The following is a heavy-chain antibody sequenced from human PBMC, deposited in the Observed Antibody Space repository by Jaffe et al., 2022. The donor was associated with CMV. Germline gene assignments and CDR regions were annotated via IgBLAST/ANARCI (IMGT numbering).Heavy chain of an antibody. CDR3: ARGDSNYPDDAFDI. CDR2: IWYDGSNK. D-gene: IGHD4-4*01. CDR1: GFTFSSYG. Sequence: QVQLVESGGGVVQPGRSLRLSCAASGFTFSSYGMHWVRQAPGKGLEWVAVIWYDGSNKYYADSVKGRFTISRDNSKNTLYLQMNSLRAEDTAVYYCARGDSNYPDDAFDIWGQGTMVTVSS. V-gene: IGHV3-33*08. J-gene: IGHJ3*02.